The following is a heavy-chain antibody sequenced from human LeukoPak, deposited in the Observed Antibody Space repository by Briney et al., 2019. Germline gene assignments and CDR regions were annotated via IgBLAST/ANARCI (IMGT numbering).Heavy chain of an antibody. D-gene: IGHD2-21*02. V-gene: IGHV3-30*02. J-gene: IGHJ4*02. CDR1: GFTFSSYS. Sequence: AGGSLRLSCAASGFTFSSYSMSWVRQGPGKGLEWVAFIRYDGYNKYYADSVKGRFTISRDNSKNTLYLQMNSLRAEDTAVYYCAKVPSVATVFEYWGQGTLVTVSS. CDR2: IRYDGYNK. CDR3: AKVPSVATVFEY.